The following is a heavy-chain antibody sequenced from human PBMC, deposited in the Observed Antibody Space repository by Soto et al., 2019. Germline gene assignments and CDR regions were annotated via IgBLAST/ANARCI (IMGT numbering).Heavy chain of an antibody. CDR3: ARFYLAY. CDR2: ISTYNGYT. Sequence: ASVKVSCKAIGYTFSSYGISWVRQAPGQGLEWMGWISTYNGYTNYAQNFQGRVTMTEDTSTDTAYMELSSLRSEDTAVYYCARFYLAYWGQGSLVTVSS. J-gene: IGHJ4*02. D-gene: IGHD3-16*01. CDR1: GYTFSSYG. V-gene: IGHV1-18*01.